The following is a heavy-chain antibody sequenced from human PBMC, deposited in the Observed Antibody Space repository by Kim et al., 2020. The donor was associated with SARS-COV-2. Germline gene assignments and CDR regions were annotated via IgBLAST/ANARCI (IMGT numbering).Heavy chain of an antibody. D-gene: IGHD6-19*01. CDR2: ISLDGGST. V-gene: IGHV3-43D*03. J-gene: IGHJ6*02. Sequence: GGSLRLSCAASGFTFDDYAMHWVRQAPGKGLEWVSLISLDGGSTYYADSVKGRFTISRDNSKNSLYLQMNSLRTEDTALYYCAKDEAAVANYGMDAWGQGTTVTVSS. CDR3: AKDEAAVANYGMDA. CDR1: GFTFDDYA.